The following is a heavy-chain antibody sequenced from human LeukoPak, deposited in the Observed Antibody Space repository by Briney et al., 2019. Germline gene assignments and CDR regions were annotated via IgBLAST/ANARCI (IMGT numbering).Heavy chain of an antibody. CDR1: GGSISSYY. CDR2: IYYSGST. V-gene: IGHV4-59*01. Sequence: SETLSLTCTVSGGSISSYYWSWIRQPPGKGLEWIGYIYYSGSTNYNPSLKSRVTISVDTSKNQFSLKLSSVTAADTAVYYCARLEDTAMVIWGQGTLVTVSS. J-gene: IGHJ4*02. CDR3: ARLEDTAMVI. D-gene: IGHD5-18*01.